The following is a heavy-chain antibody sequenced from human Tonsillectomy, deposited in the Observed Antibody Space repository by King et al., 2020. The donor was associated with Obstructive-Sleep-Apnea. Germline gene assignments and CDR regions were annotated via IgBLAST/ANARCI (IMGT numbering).Heavy chain of an antibody. J-gene: IGHJ4*02. CDR2: IKQDGREK. V-gene: IGHV3-7*03. CDR1: GFTFSSYW. D-gene: IGHD3-22*01. Sequence: VQLVESGGGLVQPGGSLRLSCAASGFTFSSYWMSWVRQAPGKGLEWVANIKQDGREKYYVDSVKGRFTISRDKAKNSLYLQMNSLSAEDTAVYYCARIYDSSGYYLDYFDYWGQGTLVTVSS. CDR3: ARIYDSSGYYLDYFDY.